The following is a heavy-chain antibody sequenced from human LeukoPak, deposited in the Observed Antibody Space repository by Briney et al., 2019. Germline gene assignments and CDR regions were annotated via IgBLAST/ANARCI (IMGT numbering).Heavy chain of an antibody. J-gene: IGHJ3*02. D-gene: IGHD3-10*01. CDR1: GGSISNYY. Sequence: PSETLSLTCTVSGGSISNYYWSWIRQPPGKGLEWIGYIYYSGSTNYNPSLKSRVTISVDTSKNQFSLKLSSVTAADTAVYYCARDSGDAFDIWGQGTMVTVSS. CDR3: ARDSGDAFDI. V-gene: IGHV4-59*01. CDR2: IYYSGST.